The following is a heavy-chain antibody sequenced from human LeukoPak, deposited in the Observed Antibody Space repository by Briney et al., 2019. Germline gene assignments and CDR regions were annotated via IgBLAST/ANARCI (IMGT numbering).Heavy chain of an antibody. V-gene: IGHV3-48*03. D-gene: IGHD3-10*02. CDR2: ISSSGSTI. Sequence: GGSLRLSCAASGFTFNNYAMHWVRQAPGKGLEWVSYISSSGSTIYYADSVKGRFTISRDNAKNSLYLQMNSLRAEDTAVYYCAELGITMIGGVWGKGTTVTISS. CDR1: GFTFNNYA. J-gene: IGHJ6*04. CDR3: AELGITMIGGV.